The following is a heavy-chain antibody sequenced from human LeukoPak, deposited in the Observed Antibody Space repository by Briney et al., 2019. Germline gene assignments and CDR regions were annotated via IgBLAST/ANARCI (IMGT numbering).Heavy chain of an antibody. CDR3: ASGGYYYDSSGYYY. CDR2: NYSGGST. J-gene: IGHJ4*02. V-gene: IGHV3-53*01. D-gene: IGHD3-22*01. CDR1: GFTVSSNY. Sequence: GGSLRLSCAASGFTVSSNYMSWVRQAPGKGLEWVSVNYSGGSTYYADSVKGRFTISRDNSKNTLYLQMNSLRAEDTAVYYCASGGYYYDSSGYYYWGQGTLVTVSS.